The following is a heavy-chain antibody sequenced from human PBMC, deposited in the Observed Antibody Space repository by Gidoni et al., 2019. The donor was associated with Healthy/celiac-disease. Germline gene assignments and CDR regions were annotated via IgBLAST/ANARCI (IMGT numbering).Heavy chain of an antibody. J-gene: IGHJ4*02. CDR2: INPSGGST. V-gene: IGHV1-46*01. CDR1: GYTFTSYY. D-gene: IGHD3-3*01. Sequence: GYTFTSYYMHWVRQAPGQGLEWMGIINPSGGSTSYAQKFQGRVTMTRDTSTSTVYMELSSLRSEDTAVYYCARRAIFGVVIARSFDYWGQGTLVTVSS. CDR3: ARRAIFGVVIARSFDY.